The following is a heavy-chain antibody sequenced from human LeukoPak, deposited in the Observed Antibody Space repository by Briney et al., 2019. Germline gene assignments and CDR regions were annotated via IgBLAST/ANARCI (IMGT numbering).Heavy chain of an antibody. V-gene: IGHV1-8*01. CDR1: GYTFTSYD. J-gene: IGHJ6*03. D-gene: IGHD3-3*01. CDR2: MNPNSGNT. Sequence: ASVKVSCKASGYTFTSYDINWVRQATGQGLEWMGWMNPNSGNTGYAQKFQGRVTMTRNTSISTAYMELSSLRSEDTAVYYCAREGSGNNLDFWSGFYYYYYMDVWGKGTTVTVSS. CDR3: AREGSGNNLDFWSGFYYYYYMDV.